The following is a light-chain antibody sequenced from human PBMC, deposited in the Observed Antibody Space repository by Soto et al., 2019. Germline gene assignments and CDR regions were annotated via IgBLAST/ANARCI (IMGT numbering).Light chain of an antibody. CDR1: SSDVGGYNY. J-gene: IGLJ1*01. V-gene: IGLV2-11*01. CDR3: CSYAGSYYV. Sequence: QSVLTQPRSVSGSPGQSVTISCTGTSSDVGGYNYVSWYQQHPGKAPKLMIYDVSKRPSGVPDRFSGSKSGNTAPLTISGLQAEDEADYYCCSYAGSYYVFGTGTKLTVL. CDR2: DVS.